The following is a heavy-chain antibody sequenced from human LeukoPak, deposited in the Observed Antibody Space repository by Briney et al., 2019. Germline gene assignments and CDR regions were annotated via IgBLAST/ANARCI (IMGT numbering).Heavy chain of an antibody. CDR3: ARDGWIQLWLYFDY. Sequence: PGGSLRLSCAASGFTFSSYPMHWVRQAPGKGLEWVAVISYDGSNKYYADSVKGRFTISRDNSKNTLYLQMNSLRAEDTAVYYCARDGWIQLWLYFDYWGQGTLVTVSS. D-gene: IGHD5-18*01. J-gene: IGHJ4*02. V-gene: IGHV3-30-3*01. CDR2: ISYDGSNK. CDR1: GFTFSSYP.